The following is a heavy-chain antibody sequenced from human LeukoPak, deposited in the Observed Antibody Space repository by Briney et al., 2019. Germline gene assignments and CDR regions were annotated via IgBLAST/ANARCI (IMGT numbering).Heavy chain of an antibody. Sequence: GGSLRLSCAASGFTFSSYWMSWVRQSPGKGLEWVSGISGNGDNTYYADSVKGRFTISRDNSKNTLYLQMNSLRAEDTALYFCARDTGTGTTLYYYYMDVWGKGTTVTVSS. CDR3: ARDTGTGTTLYYYYMDV. V-gene: IGHV3-23*01. D-gene: IGHD1-1*01. CDR1: GFTFSSYW. J-gene: IGHJ6*03. CDR2: ISGNGDNT.